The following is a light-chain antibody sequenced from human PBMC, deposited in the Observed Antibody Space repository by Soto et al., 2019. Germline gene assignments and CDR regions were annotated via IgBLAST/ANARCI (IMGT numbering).Light chain of an antibody. CDR1: QSVSSN. J-gene: IGKJ1*01. Sequence: EIVMTQSPATLSVSPGERATLSCRASQSVSSNLAWYQQKPGQAPRLLIHDASTRATGIPARFSGSGSGTEFTLTISSLQSEDSAVYYCQQYNKWPPRTFSHGTKVEI. CDR3: QQYNKWPPRT. CDR2: DAS. V-gene: IGKV3-15*01.